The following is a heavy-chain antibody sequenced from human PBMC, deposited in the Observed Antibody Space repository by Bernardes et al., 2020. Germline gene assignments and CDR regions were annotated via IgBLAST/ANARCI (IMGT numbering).Heavy chain of an antibody. CDR2: ISWNSGSI. J-gene: IGHJ3*02. CDR3: ARGQWLDPPAFDI. V-gene: IGHV3-9*01. CDR1: GFTFDDYA. D-gene: IGHD6-19*01. Sequence: GWSLRLSCAASGFTFDDYAMHWVRQAPGKGLEWVSGISWNSGSIGYADSVKGRFTISRDNAKNSLYLQMNSLRAEDTALYYCARGQWLDPPAFDIWGQGTMVTVSS.